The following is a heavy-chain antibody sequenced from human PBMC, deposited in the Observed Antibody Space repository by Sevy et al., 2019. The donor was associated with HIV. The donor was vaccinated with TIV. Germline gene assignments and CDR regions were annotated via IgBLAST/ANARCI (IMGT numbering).Heavy chain of an antibody. V-gene: IGHV3-23*01. CDR2: ISGSGSST. Sequence: GGSLRLSCTTSGFTFSIYAMSWVRQAPGKGLEWVSAISGSGSSTYYADSVKGRFTISRDNSKNTLYLQMNSLRAEDTAVFYCAKEGGSHYDTSGSFDDWGRGTRVTVSS. CDR3: AKEGGSHYDTSGSFDD. J-gene: IGHJ4*02. D-gene: IGHD3-22*01. CDR1: GFTFSIYA.